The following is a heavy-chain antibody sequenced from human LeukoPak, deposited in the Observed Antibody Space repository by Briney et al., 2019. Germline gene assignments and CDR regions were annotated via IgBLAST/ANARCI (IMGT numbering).Heavy chain of an antibody. Sequence: GGSLRLSCAASGFTFSSYSMNWVRQAPGKGLEWVSSISSSSSYIYYADSVKGRFTISRDNAKNSLYLQMNSLRAEDTAVYYCARDGLWFGELSPPWGDYWGQGTLVTVSS. CDR2: ISSSSSYI. J-gene: IGHJ4*02. D-gene: IGHD3-10*01. V-gene: IGHV3-21*01. CDR3: ARDGLWFGELSPPWGDY. CDR1: GFTFSSYS.